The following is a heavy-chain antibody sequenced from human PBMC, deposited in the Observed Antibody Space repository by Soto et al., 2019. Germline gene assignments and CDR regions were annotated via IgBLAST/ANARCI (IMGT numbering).Heavy chain of an antibody. J-gene: IGHJ5*02. Sequence: PSETLSLTCTVSGGSISSGGYYWSWIRQHPGKGLEWIGYIYYSGSTYYNPSLKSRVTISVGTSKNQFSLKLSSVTAADTAVYYCARASAHDLGNPHNWFDPWGQGTLVTVSS. CDR3: ARASAHDLGNPHNWFDP. CDR2: IYYSGST. D-gene: IGHD3-3*01. CDR1: GGSISSGGYY. V-gene: IGHV4-31*03.